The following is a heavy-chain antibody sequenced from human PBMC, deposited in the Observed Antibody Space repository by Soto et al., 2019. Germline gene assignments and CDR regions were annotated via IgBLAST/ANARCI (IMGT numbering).Heavy chain of an antibody. CDR1: GFPFSTYP. CDR2: INSASTTT. CDR3: TRDLSH. Sequence: DVQLVESGGGLVQPGGSLRLSCAASGFPFSTYPMHWVRQAPGKGLEWISYINSASTTTFHADSVKGRFTVSRDNAKNSLYLQLTRLRHEDTGVYCCTRDLSHWGQGTLVTVSS. J-gene: IGHJ4*02. V-gene: IGHV3-48*02.